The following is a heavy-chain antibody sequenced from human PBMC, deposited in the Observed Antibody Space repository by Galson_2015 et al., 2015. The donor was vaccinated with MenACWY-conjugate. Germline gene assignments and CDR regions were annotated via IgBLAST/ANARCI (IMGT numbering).Heavy chain of an antibody. D-gene: IGHD5-12*01. CDR2: IDPGDSDT. J-gene: IGHJ4*02. CDR1: GYSFSSYW. Sequence: QSGAEVKKPGESLKISCKGAGYSFSSYWVGWVRQMPGKGLEWVGIIDPGDSDTRYSPFFQGQVTISADESISTAYLQWSSLKASDTAVYYCTRGYIAKGLSTFWGQGTLVTVSS. CDR3: TRGYIAKGLSTF. V-gene: IGHV5-51*03.